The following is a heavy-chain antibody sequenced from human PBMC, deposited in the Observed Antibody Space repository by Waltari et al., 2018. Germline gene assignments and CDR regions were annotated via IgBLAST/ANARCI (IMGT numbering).Heavy chain of an antibody. V-gene: IGHV4-34*01. Sequence: QVQLQQWGAGLLKPSETLSLTCAVYGGSFSGYYWSWIRQPPGKGLEWIGEINHSGSTNYTPSLKSRVTISVDTSKNQFSLKLSSVTAADTAVYYCARGVGYYDILTGYYAPYYYYGMDVWGQGTTVTVSS. CDR1: GGSFSGYY. CDR3: ARGVGYYDILTGYYAPYYYYGMDV. D-gene: IGHD3-9*01. CDR2: INHSGST. J-gene: IGHJ6*02.